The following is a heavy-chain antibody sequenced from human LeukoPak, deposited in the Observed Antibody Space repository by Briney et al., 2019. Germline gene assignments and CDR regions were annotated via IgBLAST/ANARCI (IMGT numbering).Heavy chain of an antibody. Sequence: GGSLRPSCAASGFTFSSYSMNWVRQAPGKGLEWVSSISSSSSYIYYADSVKGRFTISRDNAKNSLYLQMNSLRAEDTAVYYCARDLNRGYSYGFHAFDIWGQGTMVTVSS. V-gene: IGHV3-21*01. J-gene: IGHJ3*02. CDR2: ISSSSSYI. CDR3: ARDLNRGYSYGFHAFDI. CDR1: GFTFSSYS. D-gene: IGHD5-18*01.